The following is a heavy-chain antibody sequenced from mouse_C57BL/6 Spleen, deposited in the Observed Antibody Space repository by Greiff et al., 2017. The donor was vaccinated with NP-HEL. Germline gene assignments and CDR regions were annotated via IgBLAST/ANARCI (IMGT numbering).Heavy chain of an antibody. D-gene: IGHD2-1*01. CDR3: TRCRMVTTLYYYAMDY. Sequence: EVQLQQSGTVLARPGASVKMSCKTSGYTFTSYWMHWVKQRPGQGLEWIGAIYPGNSDTSYNQQFKGKAKLTAVTSASTAYMELSSLTNEDSAVYYCTRCRMVTTLYYYAMDYWGQGTSVTVSS. CDR1: GYTFTSYW. J-gene: IGHJ4*01. CDR2: IYPGNSDT. V-gene: IGHV1-5*01.